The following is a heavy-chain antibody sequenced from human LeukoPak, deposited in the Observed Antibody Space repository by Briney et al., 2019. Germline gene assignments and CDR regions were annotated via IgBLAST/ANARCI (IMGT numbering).Heavy chain of an antibody. D-gene: IGHD2-15*01. CDR2: IYTGGSI. CDR1: GFGVDTKY. V-gene: IGHV3-53*01. J-gene: IGHJ3*02. Sequence: PGGSLRLSCAASGFGVDTKYMTWVRQAPGKGLEWVSVIYTGGSIYYADSVKGRFTISRDNSKNTLYLHMISLRAEDTAVYYCARQYCSGGSCYYALDIWGQGTMVTVSS. CDR3: ARQYCSGGSCYYALDI.